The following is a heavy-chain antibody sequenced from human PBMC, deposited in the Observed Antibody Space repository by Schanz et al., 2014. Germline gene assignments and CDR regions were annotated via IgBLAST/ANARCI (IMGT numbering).Heavy chain of an antibody. D-gene: IGHD3-10*01. CDR3: ARGPIPIQGVPMDF. J-gene: IGHJ4*02. V-gene: IGHV3-33*01. CDR1: GLNFDYYG. CDR2: IGYDGSEK. Sequence: QVYLVESGGDLVQPGRSLRLSCATSGLNFDYYGMNWVRQAPGKGLEWVANIGYDGSEKYYVDSVKGRFTISRDNSKDTLYLQMSGLTPEDTAVYYCARGPIPIQGVPMDFWGQGTLVTVSS.